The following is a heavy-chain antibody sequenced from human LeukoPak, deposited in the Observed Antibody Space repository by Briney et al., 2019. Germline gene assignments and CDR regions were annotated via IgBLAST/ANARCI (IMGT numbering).Heavy chain of an antibody. V-gene: IGHV1-46*01. CDR1: GYTFTSYY. CDR3: ARGRYYGAPYYYYYMDV. D-gene: IGHD2/OR15-2a*01. Sequence: EASVKVSCKASGYTFTSYYMHWVRQAPGQGLEWMGIINPSGGSTSYAQKFQGRVTMTRNTSISTAYMELSSLRSEGTAVYYCARGRYYGAPYYYYYMDVWGKGTTVTISS. CDR2: INPSGGST. J-gene: IGHJ6*03.